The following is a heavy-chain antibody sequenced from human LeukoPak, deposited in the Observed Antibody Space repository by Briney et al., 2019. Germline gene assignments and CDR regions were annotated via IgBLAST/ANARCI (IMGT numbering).Heavy chain of an antibody. J-gene: IGHJ4*02. CDR1: GYSFTSYW. CDR3: ARSYGYYYDSSGYPY. D-gene: IGHD3-22*01. V-gene: IGHV5-51*01. Sequence: GESLQISCKGSGYSFTSYWIGWVRQLPGKGLEWMGIIYPGDSDTRYSPSFQGQVTISADKSISTAYLQWSSLKASDTAMYYCARSYGYYYDSSGYPYWGQGTLVTVSS. CDR2: IYPGDSDT.